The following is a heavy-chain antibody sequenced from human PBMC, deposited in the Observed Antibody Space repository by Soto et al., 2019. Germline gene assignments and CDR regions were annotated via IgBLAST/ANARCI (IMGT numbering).Heavy chain of an antibody. CDR2: ITASGGST. D-gene: IGHD3-16*01. CDR1: GFTFSSYA. Sequence: SCAASGFTFSSYAMSWVRQAPGKGLEWVSGITASGGSTYNADSVKGRFTISRDNSKNTLYLQMNSLRDEDTALYYCAKVAGKGYAFPPHFDYWGQGTLVTVSS. J-gene: IGHJ4*02. V-gene: IGHV3-23*01. CDR3: AKVAGKGYAFPPHFDY.